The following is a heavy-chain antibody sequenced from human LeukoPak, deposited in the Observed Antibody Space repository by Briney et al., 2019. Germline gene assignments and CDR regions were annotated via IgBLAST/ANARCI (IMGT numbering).Heavy chain of an antibody. V-gene: IGHV4-39*07. J-gene: IGHJ4*02. CDR2: IYYSGST. Sequence: SETQSLTCTVSGGSISSSSYYWGWIRQPPGRGLEWIGSIYYSGSTYYNPSLKSRVTISVDTSKNQFSLKLSSVTAEDTAVYYCARDPERYYYDSSGYYDWGQGTLVTVSS. CDR1: GGSISSSSYY. CDR3: ARDPERYYYDSSGYYD. D-gene: IGHD3-22*01.